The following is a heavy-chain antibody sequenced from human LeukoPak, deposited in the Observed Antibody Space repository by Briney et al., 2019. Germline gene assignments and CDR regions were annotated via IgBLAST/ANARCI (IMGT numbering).Heavy chain of an antibody. CDR2: IRYDGSNK. CDR1: GFTFRSYG. Sequence: GGSLRLSCAASGFTFRSYGMHWVRQAPGKGLEWEAFIRYDGSNKYYADSVKGRFTISRDNSKNTLYLQMNSLRAEDTAVYYCARSNMVRGVTFWFDPWGQGTLVTVSS. CDR3: ARSNMVRGVTFWFDP. D-gene: IGHD3-10*01. J-gene: IGHJ5*02. V-gene: IGHV3-30*02.